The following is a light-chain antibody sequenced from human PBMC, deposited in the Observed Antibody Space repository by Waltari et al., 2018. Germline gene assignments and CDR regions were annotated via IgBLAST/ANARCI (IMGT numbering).Light chain of an antibody. Sequence: SGQSLLLSDGKTHLFWHLQKPGQSPQLLMFEVSRRVSGVPDRFSGSGSGTTFTLKISRVEAEDVGVYYCMQGIHFPYTFGQGTKLEIK. CDR2: EVS. CDR3: MQGIHFPYT. J-gene: IGKJ2*01. CDR1: QSLLLSDGKTH. V-gene: IGKV2-29*02.